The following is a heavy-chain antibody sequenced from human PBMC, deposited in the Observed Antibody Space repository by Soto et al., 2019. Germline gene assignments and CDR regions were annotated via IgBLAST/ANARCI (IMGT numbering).Heavy chain of an antibody. D-gene: IGHD5-18*01. CDR1: GFIFSDYS. CDR3: ARGQEGAHSYGFAIDY. V-gene: IGHV3-11*06. Sequence: VGSRRLSRAASGFIFSDYSMTWISQAPGKGLEWVSYISSSSSYTNYADSVKGRFAISRGNAKNSLYLQMNSLRAEDTAVYYCARGQEGAHSYGFAIDYWGQGALVTVSS. J-gene: IGHJ4*02. CDR2: ISSSSSYT.